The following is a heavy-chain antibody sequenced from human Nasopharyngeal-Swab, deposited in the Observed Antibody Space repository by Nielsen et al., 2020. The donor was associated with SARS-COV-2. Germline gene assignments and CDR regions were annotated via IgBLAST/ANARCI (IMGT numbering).Heavy chain of an antibody. CDR3: ARALGYCSGGSCPLWYYGMDV. V-gene: IGHV4-61*05. D-gene: IGHD2-15*01. J-gene: IGHJ6*02. Sequence: WIRQPPGKGLEWIGYISYRGSTYYNPSLKSRVTISVDKSKNQFSLKLSSGTAAGTAVYYCARALGYCSGGSCPLWYYGMDVWGQGTTVTVSS. CDR2: ISYRGST.